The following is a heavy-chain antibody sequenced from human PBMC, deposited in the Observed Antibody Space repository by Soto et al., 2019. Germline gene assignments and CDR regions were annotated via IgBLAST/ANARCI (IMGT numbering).Heavy chain of an antibody. Sequence: GGSLRLSCAASGFTVSSNYMSWVRQAPGKGLEWVSVIYSGGSTYYADSVKGRFTISRDNSKNTLYLQMNSLRAEDTAVYYCAREVGATEGYFDYWGQGTLVTVSS. CDR1: GFTVSSNY. CDR3: AREVGATEGYFDY. V-gene: IGHV3-53*01. J-gene: IGHJ4*02. CDR2: IYSGGST. D-gene: IGHD1-26*01.